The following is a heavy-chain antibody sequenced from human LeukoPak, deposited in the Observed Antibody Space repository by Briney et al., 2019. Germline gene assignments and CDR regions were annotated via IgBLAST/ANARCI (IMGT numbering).Heavy chain of an antibody. CDR1: GFTFSNAW. V-gene: IGHV3-15*01. CDR2: IKSKTDGGTT. CDR3: TTVPRTTVTTFSGAMYYYYYMDV. J-gene: IGHJ6*03. Sequence: SGGSLRLSCAASGFTFSNAWMSWVRQAPGKGLEWVGRIKSKTDGGTTDYAAPVKGRFTISRDDSKNTLYLQMNSLKTEDTAVYYCTTVPRTTVTTFSGAMYYYYYMDVWGKGTTVTVSS. D-gene: IGHD4-17*01.